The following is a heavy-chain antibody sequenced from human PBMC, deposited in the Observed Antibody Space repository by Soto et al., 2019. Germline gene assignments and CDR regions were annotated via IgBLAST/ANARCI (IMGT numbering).Heavy chain of an antibody. CDR3: ARGQEYYYDSSGYYVLRYFDY. V-gene: IGHV4-61*01. Sequence: SETLSLTCTVSGGSVSSGSYYWSWIRQPPGKGLEWIGYIYYSGSTNYNPSLKSRVTISVDTSKNQFSLKLSSVTAADTAVYYCARGQEYYYDSSGYYVLRYFDYWGQGTLVTVSS. CDR2: IYYSGST. D-gene: IGHD3-22*01. J-gene: IGHJ4*02. CDR1: GGSVSSGSYY.